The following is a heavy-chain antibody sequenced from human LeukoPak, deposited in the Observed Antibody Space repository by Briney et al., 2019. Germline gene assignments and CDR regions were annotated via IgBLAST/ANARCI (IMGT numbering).Heavy chain of an antibody. CDR2: IRYDGSNK. V-gene: IGHV3-30*02. CDR1: GFTFSSYG. J-gene: IGHJ4*02. D-gene: IGHD6-19*01. Sequence: GGSLRLSCAASGFTFSSYGMHWVRQAPGKGLEWVAFIRYDGSNKYYADSVKGRFTISRDNSKNTLYLQMNSLRAEDTAVYYCAKGRAVATYCFDYWGQGTLVTVSS. CDR3: AKGRAVATYCFDY.